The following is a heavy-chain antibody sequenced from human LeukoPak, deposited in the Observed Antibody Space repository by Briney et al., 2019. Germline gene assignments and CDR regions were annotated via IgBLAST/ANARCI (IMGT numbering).Heavy chain of an antibody. CDR3: ARARGSIAARRGNWFDP. V-gene: IGHV1-8*01. CDR2: MNPYSGNT. CDR1: GYTFTSYD. Sequence: ASVKVSCKASGYTFTSYDINWVRQATGQGLEWMGWMNPYSGNTGYAQKFQGRVTMTRNTSISTAYMELSSLRSEDTAVYYCARARGSIAARRGNWFDPWGQGTLVTVSS. J-gene: IGHJ5*02. D-gene: IGHD6-6*01.